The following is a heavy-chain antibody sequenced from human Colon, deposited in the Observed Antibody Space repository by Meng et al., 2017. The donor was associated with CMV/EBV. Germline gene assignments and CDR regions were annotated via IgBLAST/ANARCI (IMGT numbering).Heavy chain of an antibody. V-gene: IGHV3-30*01. CDR2: ISYDGSNN. CDR3: ARVGMADPPD. Sequence: QLQRMVVGGGVVKLRKSLSLSFAASGFTFRSKAMHWGNQAPGKGLEWVAVISYDGSNNYHADAVEGRFTISRDNSKNTLYLQMNSLRAEDTAVYYCARVGMADPPDWGQGTLVTVSS. CDR1: GFTFRSKA. J-gene: IGHJ4*02. D-gene: IGHD5-24*01.